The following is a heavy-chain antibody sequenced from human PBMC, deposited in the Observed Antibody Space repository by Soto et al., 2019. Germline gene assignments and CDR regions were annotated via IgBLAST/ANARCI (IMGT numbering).Heavy chain of an antibody. V-gene: IGHV3-48*03. Sequence: PGGSLRLSCAASGFTFSSYEMNWVRQAPGKGLEWVSYISSSGSTIYYADSVKGRFTISRDNAKNSLYLQMNSLRAEDTAGYYCARVTYYYDSSGYYSAPRAFDIWGQGTMVTVSS. CDR3: ARVTYYYDSSGYYSAPRAFDI. CDR1: GFTFSSYE. J-gene: IGHJ3*02. D-gene: IGHD3-22*01. CDR2: ISSSGSTI.